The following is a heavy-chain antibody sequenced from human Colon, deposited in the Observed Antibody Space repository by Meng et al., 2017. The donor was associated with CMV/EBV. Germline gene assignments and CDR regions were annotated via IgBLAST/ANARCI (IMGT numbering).Heavy chain of an antibody. D-gene: IGHD6-19*01. CDR1: GFPFDDYA. V-gene: IGHV3-15*01. CDR2: IKSKADAETR. CDR3: TTGAYSSGWLFDH. J-gene: IGHJ4*02. Sequence: GESLKISCAVSGFPFDDYAMHWVRQAPGKGLEWVGRIKSKADAETRDYAAPVRGRFTISRDDSKNTLYLQMNTLKIEDTAVYYCTTGAYSSGWLFDHWGQGTLVTVSS.